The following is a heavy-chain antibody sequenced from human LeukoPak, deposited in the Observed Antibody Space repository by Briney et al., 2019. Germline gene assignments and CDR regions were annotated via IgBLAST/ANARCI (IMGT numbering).Heavy chain of an antibody. CDR2: ISAYNGNT. D-gene: IGHD4-17*01. V-gene: IGHV1-18*01. Sequence: ASVKVSCKASGYTFTSYGISWVRQAPGQGLEWMGWISAYNGNTNYAQKLQGRVTMTTDTSTSTAYMELRSLRPDDTAVYYCARIDYGDYVLFAFGSVETGPIDYWGQGTLVTVSS. CDR3: ARIDYGDYVLFAFGSVETGPIDY. J-gene: IGHJ4*02. CDR1: GYTFTSYG.